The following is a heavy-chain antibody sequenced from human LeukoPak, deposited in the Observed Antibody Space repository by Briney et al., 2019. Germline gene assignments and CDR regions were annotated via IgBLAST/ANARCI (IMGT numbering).Heavy chain of an antibody. D-gene: IGHD3-10*01. V-gene: IGHV4-59*01. J-gene: IGHJ5*02. Sequence: SETLSLTCTVSGGSISSYYWTWIRQPPGKGLEWIGYIYYSGSTTYNPSLNSRVTISVDTSKNQFSLKLTSVTAADTAVYYCVRGPYGSGISNWFDPWGQGTLVIVSS. CDR1: GGSISSYY. CDR2: IYYSGST. CDR3: VRGPYGSGISNWFDP.